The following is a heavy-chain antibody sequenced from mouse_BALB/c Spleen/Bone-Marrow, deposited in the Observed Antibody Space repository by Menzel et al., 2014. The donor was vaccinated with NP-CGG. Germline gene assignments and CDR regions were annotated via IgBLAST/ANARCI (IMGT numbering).Heavy chain of an antibody. CDR3: GRGFTDFDC. V-gene: IGHV14-3*02. CDR2: IDPANGNT. Sequence: VQLQQSGAEFVKPGASVKLSCTASGFNIKDTYMDWVKQRPEQGLEWIGRIDPANGNTKYDPKFQGKATITADTSSNTAFLQLSSLTSEDTAVYYCGRGFTDFDCWGQGTTLTVSS. J-gene: IGHJ2*01. CDR1: GFNIKDTY.